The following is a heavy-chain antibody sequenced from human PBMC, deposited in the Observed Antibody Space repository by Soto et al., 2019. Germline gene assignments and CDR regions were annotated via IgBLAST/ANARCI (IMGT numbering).Heavy chain of an antibody. Sequence: QVQLVQSGAEVKKPGASVKVSCKASGYTFTSYYMHWVRQAPGQGLEWMGIINPSDGSTSYAQKFQGRVTMTRDTSTSTVYMELCSLRSEDTAVYYCARDSYDFWSGYQYWGQGTLVTVSS. CDR2: INPSDGST. V-gene: IGHV1-46*01. J-gene: IGHJ4*02. D-gene: IGHD3-3*01. CDR1: GYTFTSYY. CDR3: ARDSYDFWSGYQY.